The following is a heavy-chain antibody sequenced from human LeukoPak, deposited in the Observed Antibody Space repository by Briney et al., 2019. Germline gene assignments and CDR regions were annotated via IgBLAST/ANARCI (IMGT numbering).Heavy chain of an antibody. V-gene: IGHV3-21*01. D-gene: IGHD6-13*01. Sequence: GGSLRLSCAASGFTFSSYSMNWVRQAPGKGLEWVSSISPTGNYIYYSDSVKGRFTISRDNAKNSLYLQMNNLRAGDTALYYCARGGRGSSWYEKWGQGTLVAVSS. CDR2: ISPTGNYI. J-gene: IGHJ4*02. CDR3: ARGGRGSSWYEK. CDR1: GFTFSSYS.